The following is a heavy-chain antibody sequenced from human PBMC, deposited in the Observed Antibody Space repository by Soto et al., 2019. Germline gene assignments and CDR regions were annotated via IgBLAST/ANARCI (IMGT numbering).Heavy chain of an antibody. CDR2: IRNTPNSYST. J-gene: IGHJ3*02. D-gene: IGHD2-8*01. CDR3: VRGRMHAEKIGRHFDI. CDR1: GFTFSDHY. V-gene: IGHV3-72*01. Sequence: EVQLVESGGGLVQPGGALRLACAASGFTFSDHYMDWVRQAPGKGLEWVGRIRNTPNSYSTLYAASVTVRFTLSRDDSRTSLSHQMNSLKTEDTTVYYCVRGRMHAEKIGRHFDIWGQGTVVTV.